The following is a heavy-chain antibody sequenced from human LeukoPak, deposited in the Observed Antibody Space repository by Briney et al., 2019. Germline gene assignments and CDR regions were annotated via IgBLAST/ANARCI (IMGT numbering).Heavy chain of an antibody. Sequence: PGGSLRLSCAASGFTFSSYAMSWVRQAPGKGLEWVSGISGSGSSTFYADSVKGRFNISRDNSKNMVYLQMNRLRADDTAAYHCAKEGYASSWYRFDSWGQGTLVTVSS. D-gene: IGHD6-13*01. CDR3: AKEGYASSWYRFDS. CDR2: ISGSGSST. V-gene: IGHV3-23*01. J-gene: IGHJ4*02. CDR1: GFTFSSYA.